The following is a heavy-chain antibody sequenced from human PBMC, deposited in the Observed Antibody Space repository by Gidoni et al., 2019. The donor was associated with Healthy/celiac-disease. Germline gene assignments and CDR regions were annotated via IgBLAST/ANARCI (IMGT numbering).Heavy chain of an antibody. CDR2: IYYSGST. CDR1: GGSISSSSYY. CDR3: ARHSSYGSGSYSYYYYMDV. D-gene: IGHD3-10*01. Sequence: QLHLQESGPGLVKPSETLSLTCTVSGGSISSSSYYWGGIRQPPGKGLAWIGSIYYSGSTYYNPSLKSRVTISVDTSKNQFSLKLSSVTAADTAVYYCARHSSYGSGSYSYYYYMDVWGKGTTVTVSS. V-gene: IGHV4-39*01. J-gene: IGHJ6*03.